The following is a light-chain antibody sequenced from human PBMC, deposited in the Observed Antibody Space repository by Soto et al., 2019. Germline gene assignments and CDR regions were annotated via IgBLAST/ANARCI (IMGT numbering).Light chain of an antibody. CDR3: NSYREDHPRFYV. J-gene: IGLJ1*01. V-gene: IGLV2-14*03. Sequence: QSVLTQAASVSGSPGQSISISCTGTRSDIGNYNYVSWYQHLPGKAPKLMIYDVGSRPSGVSSRFSGSKSGNTASLAISGLQAEDEADYYCNSYREDHPRFYVFGTGTKVTVL. CDR1: RSDIGNYNY. CDR2: DVG.